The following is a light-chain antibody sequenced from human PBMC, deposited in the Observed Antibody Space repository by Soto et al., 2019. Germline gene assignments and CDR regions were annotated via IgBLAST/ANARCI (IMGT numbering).Light chain of an antibody. CDR1: SSDVGGYNY. V-gene: IGLV2-14*01. J-gene: IGLJ1*01. Sequence: QSALTQPASVSGSPGQSITISCIGTSSDVGGYNYVSWYQQHPGEAPKLMIYEVSNRPSGVSNRFSGYKSGNTAYLTISGIQAEDEADYYFSSFTTSRGLNYVFGTGTKVTVL. CDR3: SSFTTSRGLNYV. CDR2: EVS.